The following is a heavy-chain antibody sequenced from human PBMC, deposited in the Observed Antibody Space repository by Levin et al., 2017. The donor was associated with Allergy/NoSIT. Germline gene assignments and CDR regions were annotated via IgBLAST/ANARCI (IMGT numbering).Heavy chain of an antibody. D-gene: IGHD3-22*01. J-gene: IGHJ4*02. CDR2: ISGSGDMT. CDR3: ARASPIRYYSDSSGYYYYCDS. CDR1: GFRFSSYA. V-gene: IGHV3-23*01. Sequence: PGGSLGLSCAASGFRFSSYAMNWVRQAPGKGLEWVSGISGSGDMTYYADSVKGRFAISRDNSKNTLYLQMSSLRAEDTAIYYCARASPIRYYSDSSGYYYYCDSWGQGTLVTVSS.